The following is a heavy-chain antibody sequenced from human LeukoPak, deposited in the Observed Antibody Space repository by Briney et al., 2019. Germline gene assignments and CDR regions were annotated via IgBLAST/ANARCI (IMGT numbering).Heavy chain of an antibody. CDR3: ARAGYDFWSGYPSPLGI. J-gene: IGHJ3*02. V-gene: IGHV4-59*01. CDR2: IYYSGST. CDR1: GGSISSYY. D-gene: IGHD3-3*01. Sequence: PSETLSLTCTVSGGSISSYYWSWIRQPPGKGLDWIGYIYYSGSTNYNPSLKSRVTISVDTSKNQFSLKLSSVTAADTAVYYCARAGYDFWSGYPSPLGIWGQGTMVTVSS.